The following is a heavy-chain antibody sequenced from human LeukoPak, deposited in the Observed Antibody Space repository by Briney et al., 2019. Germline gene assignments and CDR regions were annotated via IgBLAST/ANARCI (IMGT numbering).Heavy chain of an antibody. CDR2: IVICSGNT. J-gene: IGHJ4*02. V-gene: IGHV1-58*02. D-gene: IGHD3-22*01. Sequence: ASVKVSCKASGFTFTSSAMQWVRQARGQRLEWIGWIVICSGNTNYAQKFQERVTITRDMSTSTAYMELSSPRSEDTAVYYCAAGAFGSGYYPIDYWGQGTLVTVSS. CDR1: GFTFTSSA. CDR3: AAGAFGSGYYPIDY.